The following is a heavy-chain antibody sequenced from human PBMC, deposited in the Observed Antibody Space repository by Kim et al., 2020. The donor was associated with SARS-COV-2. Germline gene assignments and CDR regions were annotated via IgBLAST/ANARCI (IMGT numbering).Heavy chain of an antibody. D-gene: IGHD3-9*01. V-gene: IGHV4-59*01. Sequence: SETLSLTCTVSGGSISSYYWSWIRQPPGKGLEWIGYIYYSGSTNYNPSLKSRVTISVDTSKNQFSLKLSSVTAADTAVYYCARENLSLSYYDILTGYSRGDWFDPWGQGTLVTVSS. J-gene: IGHJ5*02. CDR3: ARENLSLSYYDILTGYSRGDWFDP. CDR2: IYYSGST. CDR1: GGSISSYY.